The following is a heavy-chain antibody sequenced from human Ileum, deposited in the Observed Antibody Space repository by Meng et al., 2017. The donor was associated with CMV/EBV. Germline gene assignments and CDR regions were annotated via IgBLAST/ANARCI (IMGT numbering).Heavy chain of an antibody. CDR3: TTDCAGGACYGRAFDY. J-gene: IGHJ4*02. CDR1: GYKFSDYY. D-gene: IGHD2-8*02. V-gene: IGHV1-2*06. Sequence: GERVAAGCRVKNPGASVKVSRKASGYKFSDYYIHWVRQAPGQGLEWMGRIYPNSGGTINAQKFQGRITMTRDTPITTAYMELSSLTSDDTAVYYCTTDCAGGACYGRAFDYWGQGSLVTVSS. CDR2: IYPNSGGT.